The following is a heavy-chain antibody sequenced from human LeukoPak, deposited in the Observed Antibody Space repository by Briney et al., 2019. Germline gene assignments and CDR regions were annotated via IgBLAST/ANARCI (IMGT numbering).Heavy chain of an antibody. J-gene: IGHJ4*02. V-gene: IGHV1-69*13. CDR1: GGTFSSYA. Sequence: ASVKVSCKASGGTFSSYAISWVRQAPGQGLEWMGGIIPIFGTANYAQKFQGRVTITADESTSTAYMELSSLRSEDAAVYYCARVYGGNCLEKGCWGQGTLVTVSS. CDR2: IIPIFGTA. CDR3: ARVYGGNCLEKGC. D-gene: IGHD4-23*01.